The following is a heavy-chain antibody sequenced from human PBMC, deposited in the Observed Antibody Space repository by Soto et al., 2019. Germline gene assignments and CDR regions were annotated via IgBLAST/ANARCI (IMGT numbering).Heavy chain of an antibody. CDR2: INPYNVNT. CDR3: ARDWFGIDY. D-gene: IGHD3-16*01. Sequence: QVQLVQSGAEVKKPGASLKVSCTASGYTFTSYVISWVRQAPGQGLEWMGWINPYNVNTNYAQKCQGRVTMTTDTSTSTAYMELRSLRSDDTAVYYCARDWFGIDYWGQGTLVTVSS. V-gene: IGHV1-18*01. J-gene: IGHJ4*02. CDR1: GYTFTSYV.